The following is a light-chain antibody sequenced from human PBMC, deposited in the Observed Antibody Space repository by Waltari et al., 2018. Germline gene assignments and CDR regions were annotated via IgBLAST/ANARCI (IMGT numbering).Light chain of an antibody. CDR2: AAS. CDR3: QQSYSTPGFT. Sequence: DIQMTQSPSSLSASVGDRVTITCRASQSISSYLNWYQQKPGKAPKLLIYAASSLQSGVPSRFSGSGSGKDFTLTISSLQPEDFATYYCQQSYSTPGFTFGPGTKVDIK. J-gene: IGKJ3*01. CDR1: QSISSY. V-gene: IGKV1-39*01.